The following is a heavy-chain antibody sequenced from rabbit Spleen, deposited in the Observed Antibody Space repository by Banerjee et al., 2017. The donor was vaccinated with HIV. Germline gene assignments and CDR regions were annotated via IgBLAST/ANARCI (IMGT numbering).Heavy chain of an antibody. CDR2: IDPVFDTT. CDR3: ARDLAGVIGWNFNL. J-gene: IGHJ4*01. V-gene: IGHV1S7*01. CDR1: GFTISSYG. Sequence: QLKETGGGLVQPEGSLKLSCKASGFTISSYGVSWVRQAPGKGLEWIGYIDPVFDTTYYATWVNGRFTISSHNAQNTLYLQLNSLTVADTATYFCARDLAGVIGWNFNLWGQGTLVTVS. D-gene: IGHD4-1*01.